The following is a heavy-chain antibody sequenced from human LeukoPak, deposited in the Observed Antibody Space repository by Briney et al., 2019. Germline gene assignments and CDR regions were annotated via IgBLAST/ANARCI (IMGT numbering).Heavy chain of an antibody. J-gene: IGHJ4*02. V-gene: IGHV2-5*01. CDR2: IYWNDDE. D-gene: IGHD3-22*01. Sequence: TLSLTCTVSGGSISSYYWSWLRQPPGKALEWLALIYWNDDERYSPSLKSRLTITKDTSKNQVVLTMTNMDPVDTATYYCAHSGPPYYYDSFDYWGQGTLVTVSS. CDR1: GGSISSYYW. CDR3: AHSGPPYYYDSFDY.